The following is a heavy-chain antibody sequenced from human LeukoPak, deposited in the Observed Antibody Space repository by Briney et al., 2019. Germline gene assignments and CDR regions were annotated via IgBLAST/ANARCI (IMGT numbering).Heavy chain of an antibody. CDR2: ISYDGSNK. V-gene: IGHV3-30*18. J-gene: IGHJ3*02. CDR3: AKLYAGGSGSYYLDAFDI. D-gene: IGHD3-10*01. CDR1: GFTFSSYG. Sequence: PGGSLRLSCAASGFTFSSYGMHWVRQAPGKGLRWVAIISYDGSNKYYADSVKGRFTISRDNSKNTLYLQMNSLRAEDTAVYYCAKLYAGGSGSYYLDAFDIWGQGTMVTVSS.